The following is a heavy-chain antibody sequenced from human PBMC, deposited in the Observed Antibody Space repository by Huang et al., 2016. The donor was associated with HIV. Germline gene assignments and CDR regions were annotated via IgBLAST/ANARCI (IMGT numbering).Heavy chain of an antibody. CDR2: SQPGCSDP. V-gene: IGHV5-51*01. Sequence: ELQLVQSGAEVKKPGESLKISCKGSSNNFNTYWIGWVRQMPGKGLEWMGISQPGCSDPSYSPSVRGQVTFSADKSINTAYLQWTYLKASDTAMYYCARWMSSGSYYYFDFWGQGTLVTVSS. CDR1: SNNFNTYW. CDR3: ARWMSSGSYYYFDF. D-gene: IGHD1-26*01. J-gene: IGHJ4*02.